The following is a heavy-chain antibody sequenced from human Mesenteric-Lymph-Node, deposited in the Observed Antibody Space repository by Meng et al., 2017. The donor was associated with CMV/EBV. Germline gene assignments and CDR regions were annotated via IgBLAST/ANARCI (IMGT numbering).Heavy chain of an antibody. V-gene: IGHV3-9*01. CDR2: ISWNSGNI. Sequence: SLKISCAASGFTFDDYAMHWVRQAPGKGLEWVSGISWNSGNIGYADSVKGRFTISRDNAKDFLYLQMNSLRPEDTALYYCAKAHYDRSGYLDYWDQGTLVTVSS. J-gene: IGHJ4*02. D-gene: IGHD3-22*01. CDR3: AKAHYDRSGYLDY. CDR1: GFTFDDYA.